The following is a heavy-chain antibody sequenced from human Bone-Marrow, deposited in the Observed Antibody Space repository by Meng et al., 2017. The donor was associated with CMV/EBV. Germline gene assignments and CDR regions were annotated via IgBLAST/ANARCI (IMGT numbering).Heavy chain of an antibody. CDR3: ARPSYSSSWYQFDY. D-gene: IGHD6-13*01. CDR1: GFTFDDFD. V-gene: IGHV3-20*04. J-gene: IGHJ4*02. CDR2: INWNGGST. Sequence: GESLKISCAASGFTFDDFDMSWVRQAPGKGLEWVSGINWNGGSTGYTDSVKGRFTISRDNAKNSLYLQMNSLRAEDTAVYYCARPSYSSSWYQFDYWGQGTLVTVSS.